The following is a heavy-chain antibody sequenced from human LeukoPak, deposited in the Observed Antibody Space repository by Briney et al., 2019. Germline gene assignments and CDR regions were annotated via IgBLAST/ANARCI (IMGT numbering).Heavy chain of an antibody. J-gene: IGHJ5*02. CDR3: AKDKWPWNYRHNWFDP. CDR1: GFTFDDYA. D-gene: IGHD1-7*01. Sequence: PGGSLRLSCAASGFTFDDYAMHWVRQAPGKGLEWVSGISWNSGSIGYADSVKGRFTISRDNAKNSLYLQMNSLRAEDTALYYCAKDKWPWNYRHNWFDPWGQGTLVTVSS. CDR2: ISWNSGSI. V-gene: IGHV3-9*01.